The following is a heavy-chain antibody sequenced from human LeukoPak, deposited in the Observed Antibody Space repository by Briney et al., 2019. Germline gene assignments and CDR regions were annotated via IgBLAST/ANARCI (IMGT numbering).Heavy chain of an antibody. CDR2: IYPGDSDT. D-gene: IGHD2-2*01. V-gene: IGHV5-51*01. CDR3: ATYCSSTSCQDAFDI. Sequence: PGESLKISCKGSGYSFTSYWIGWVRQMPGKGLEWMGMIYPGDSDTRYSPSFQGQVTISADKSISTAYLQWSSLKASDTAMYYCATYCSSTSCQDAFDIWGQGTMVTVSS. J-gene: IGHJ3*02. CDR1: GYSFTSYW.